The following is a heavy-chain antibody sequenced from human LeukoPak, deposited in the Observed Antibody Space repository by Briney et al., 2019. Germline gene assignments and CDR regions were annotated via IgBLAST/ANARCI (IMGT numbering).Heavy chain of an antibody. CDR2: TYPSGDT. Sequence: SQTLSLTCTVSGGSISSGNYYWSWIRQSAGKGLEWIGRTYPSGDTNYNPSLKSRVTISIDTSKNQFSLQLTSVTAAGTAVYYCARGSVGGRFDPWGQGTLVTVSS. CDR1: GGSISSGNYY. V-gene: IGHV4-61*02. D-gene: IGHD6-25*01. CDR3: ARGSVGGRFDP. J-gene: IGHJ5*02.